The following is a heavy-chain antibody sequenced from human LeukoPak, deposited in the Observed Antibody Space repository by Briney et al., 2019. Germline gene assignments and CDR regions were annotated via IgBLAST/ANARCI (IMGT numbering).Heavy chain of an antibody. CDR1: GFTFSSYS. CDR3: ARVVVPAAYAFDI. Sequence: PGGSLRLSCAASGFTFSSYSMNWVRQAPGKGLEWVSYISSSSSTIYYADSVKGRFTISRDNAKNSLYLQMNSLRAEDTAVYYCARVVVPAAYAFDIWGQGTMVTVSS. J-gene: IGHJ3*02. D-gene: IGHD2-2*01. V-gene: IGHV3-48*04. CDR2: ISSSSSTI.